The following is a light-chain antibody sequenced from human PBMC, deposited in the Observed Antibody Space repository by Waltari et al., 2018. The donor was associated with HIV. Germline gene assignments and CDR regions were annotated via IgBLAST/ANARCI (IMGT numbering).Light chain of an antibody. CDR3: SSYTSSTYVV. Sequence: QSALTQPASVSGSPGQSITISCTGTSNDVGGYNYVSWYQQHPGKVPKLMINDVSNRPSGVSYRFSCSKAGNTASLTISGLHAEDEADYYCSSYTSSTYVVFGGGTKLTVL. CDR2: DVS. J-gene: IGLJ2*01. V-gene: IGLV2-14*03. CDR1: SNDVGGYNY.